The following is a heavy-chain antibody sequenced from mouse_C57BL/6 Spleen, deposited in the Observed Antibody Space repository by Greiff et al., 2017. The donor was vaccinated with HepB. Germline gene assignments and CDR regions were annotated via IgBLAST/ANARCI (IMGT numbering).Heavy chain of an antibody. CDR3: TRDHDYDVYAMDY. CDR1: GYTFTSYW. Sequence: EVMLVESGTVLARPGASVKMSCKTSGYTFTSYWMHWVKQRPGQGLEWIGAIYPGNSDTSYNQKFKGKAKLTAVTSASTAYMELSSLTNEDSAVYYRTRDHDYDVYAMDYWGQGTSGTVSS. J-gene: IGHJ4*01. D-gene: IGHD2-4*01. CDR2: IYPGNSDT. V-gene: IGHV1-5*01.